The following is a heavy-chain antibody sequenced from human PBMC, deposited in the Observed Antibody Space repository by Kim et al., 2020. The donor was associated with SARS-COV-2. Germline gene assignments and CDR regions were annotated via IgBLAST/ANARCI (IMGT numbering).Heavy chain of an antibody. CDR3: ARRYYYGSGSYFDWFDP. Sequence: SLKDRVTISVNTSKNQFYLKLSSVTAADTAVYYCARRYYYGSGSYFDWFDPWGQGTLVTVSS. V-gene: IGHV4-39*01. D-gene: IGHD3-10*01. J-gene: IGHJ5*02.